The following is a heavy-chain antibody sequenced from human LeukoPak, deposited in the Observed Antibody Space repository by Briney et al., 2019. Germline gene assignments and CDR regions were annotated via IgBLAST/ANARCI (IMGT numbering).Heavy chain of an antibody. D-gene: IGHD3-22*01. V-gene: IGHV3-23*01. J-gene: IGHJ4*02. Sequence: PGGSLRLSCAASGFSFSAYAMSWVRQAPGKGLELVSGIGASGLNTYYADTVKGRLTISRDNSNNAVYLQLYSLRVDDTAVYYCAKNWDDYDSSGPIDHWGQGALVTVSS. CDR1: GFSFSAYA. CDR3: AKNWDDYDSSGPIDH. CDR2: IGASGLNT.